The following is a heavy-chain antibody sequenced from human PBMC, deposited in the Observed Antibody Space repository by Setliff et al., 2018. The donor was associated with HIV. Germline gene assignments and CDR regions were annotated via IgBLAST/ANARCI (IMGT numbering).Heavy chain of an antibody. J-gene: IGHJ4*02. V-gene: IGHV3-9*01. CDR3: ARRHCSSTNCYRGFDS. Sequence: PGGSLRLSCVGSGFNIEEYAMAWVRQVPGKGLEWVSSISWNSVKIDYADSVKGRFTISRDNSKNTLFLQMNNLRVEDSAVYFCARRHCSSTNCYRGFDSWGQGTLVTVSS. CDR1: GFNIEEYA. CDR2: ISWNSVKI. D-gene: IGHD2-2*01.